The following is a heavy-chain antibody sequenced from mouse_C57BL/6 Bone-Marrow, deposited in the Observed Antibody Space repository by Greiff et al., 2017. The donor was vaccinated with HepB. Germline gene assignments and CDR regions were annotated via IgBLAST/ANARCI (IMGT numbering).Heavy chain of an antibody. V-gene: IGHV1-54*01. Sequence: VQLQQSGAELVRPGTSVKVSCKASGYAFTNYLIEWVKQRPGQGLEWIGVINPGSGGTNYNEKFKGKATLTADKSSSTAYMQLSSLTSEDSAVYFCASYYDYDSYYFDYWGQGTTLTVSS. CDR1: GYAFTNYL. CDR2: INPGSGGT. D-gene: IGHD2-4*01. CDR3: ASYYDYDSYYFDY. J-gene: IGHJ2*01.